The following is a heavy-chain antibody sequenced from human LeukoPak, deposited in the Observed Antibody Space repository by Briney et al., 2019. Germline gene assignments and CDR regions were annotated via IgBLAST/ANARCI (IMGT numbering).Heavy chain of an antibody. D-gene: IGHD2-2*01. CDR2: IYYSGST. J-gene: IGHJ3*02. Sequence: SETLSLTCTVSGGSVNDYYWNWIRQPPGKGLEWIGYIYYSGSTDYNPSLKSRVTMSIDTSKNQFSLKLSSVTAADTAVYYCARHYKIKYRPAAPYDAFDIWGQGTMVTVSS. CDR3: ARHYKIKYRPAAPYDAFDI. CDR1: GGSVNDYY. V-gene: IGHV4-59*08.